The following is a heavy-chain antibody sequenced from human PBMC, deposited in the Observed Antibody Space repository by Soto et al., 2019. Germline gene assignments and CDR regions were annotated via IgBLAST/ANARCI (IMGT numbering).Heavy chain of an antibody. CDR2: IYYSGST. Sequence: PSETLSLTCTVSGGSISSGGYYWSWIRQHPGKGLEWIGYIYYSGSTYYNPSLKSRVTISVDTSKNQFSLKLSSVTAADTAVYYCARDQGYIWGSYRDDAFDIWGQGTMVTVSS. J-gene: IGHJ3*02. V-gene: IGHV4-31*03. D-gene: IGHD3-16*02. CDR3: ARDQGYIWGSYRDDAFDI. CDR1: GGSISSGGYY.